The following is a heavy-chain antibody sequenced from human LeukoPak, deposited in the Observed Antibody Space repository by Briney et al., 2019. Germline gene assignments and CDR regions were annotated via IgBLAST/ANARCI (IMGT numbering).Heavy chain of an antibody. Sequence: SETLSLTCTVSGGSISSSSYYWGWIRQPPGKGLEWIGSMYYSGSTNYNPSLKSRVTISVDTSKNQFSLKLSSVTAADTAVYYCARWFGELLGGAFGIWGQGTMVTVSS. V-gene: IGHV4-39*07. CDR1: GGSISSSSYY. D-gene: IGHD3-10*01. CDR2: MYYSGST. J-gene: IGHJ3*02. CDR3: ARWFGELLGGAFGI.